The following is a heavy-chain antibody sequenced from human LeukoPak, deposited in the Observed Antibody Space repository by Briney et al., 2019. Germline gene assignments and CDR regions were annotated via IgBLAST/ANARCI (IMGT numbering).Heavy chain of an antibody. CDR1: GFTFSSYA. V-gene: IGHV3-48*01. Sequence: GGSLRLSCAASGFTFSSYAMNWVRQAPGKGLEWLSYISSSGSTIHSADSVKGRFTISRDNSKNTLSLQMNSLRAEDTAVYYCVSHSNTLTSYCFDYWGQGTLVTVSS. J-gene: IGHJ4*02. D-gene: IGHD3-9*01. CDR2: ISSSGSTI. CDR3: VSHSNTLTSYCFDY.